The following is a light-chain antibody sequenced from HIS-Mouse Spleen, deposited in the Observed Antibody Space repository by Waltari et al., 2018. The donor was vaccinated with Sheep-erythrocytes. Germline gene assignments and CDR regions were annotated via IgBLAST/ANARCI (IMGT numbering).Light chain of an antibody. J-gene: IGLJ1*01. V-gene: IGLV2-8*01. Sequence: QSALTQPPSASGSPGQSVTISCTGTSSDVGGYNYVSWYQQHPGKAPKLMIYEVSKRPSGCPDRFSGSKSGNTASLTVSGLQAEDEAEYYCSSYAGSYNHVFATGTKVTVL. CDR1: SSDVGGYNY. CDR2: EVS. CDR3: SSYAGSYNHV.